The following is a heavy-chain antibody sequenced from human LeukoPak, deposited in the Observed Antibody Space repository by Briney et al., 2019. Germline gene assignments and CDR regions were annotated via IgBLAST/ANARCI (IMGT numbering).Heavy chain of an antibody. CDR2: ISTGSSTI. Sequence: PGGSLRLSCAASGFTFSSYSMNWVRQAPGKGLEWVSYISTGSSTIYYADSVKGRFTISRDNAKNSLYLQMNSLRAEDTAVYYCARQGPIQLWLREIDYWGQGTLVTVSS. CDR3: ARQGPIQLWLREIDY. V-gene: IGHV3-48*01. J-gene: IGHJ4*02. CDR1: GFTFSSYS. D-gene: IGHD5-18*01.